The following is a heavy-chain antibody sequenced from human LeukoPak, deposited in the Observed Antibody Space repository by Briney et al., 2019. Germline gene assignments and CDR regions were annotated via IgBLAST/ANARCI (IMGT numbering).Heavy chain of an antibody. D-gene: IGHD4-23*01. V-gene: IGHV3-7*01. J-gene: IGHJ4*02. CDR2: IKQDGSEK. CDR1: GFTFSSYW. Sequence: PSGGSLRLSCAASGFTFSSYWMSWVRQAPGKGLEWVANIKQDGSEKYYVDSVKGRFTISRDNAKNSLYLQMNSLRAEDTAVYYCARARKDYGGKSGEFFDYWGQGTLVTVSS. CDR3: ARARKDYGGKSGEFFDY.